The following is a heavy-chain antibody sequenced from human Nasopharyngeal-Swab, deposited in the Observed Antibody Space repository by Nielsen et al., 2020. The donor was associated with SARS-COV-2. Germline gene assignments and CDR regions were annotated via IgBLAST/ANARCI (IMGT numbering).Heavy chain of an antibody. CDR2: IYYSGST. V-gene: IGHV4-59*13. Sequence: PGKGLEWIGYIYYSGSTNYNPSLKSRVNISVDRSKTQFYLKLNSVTAADTAVYFCARDPGTLYYYYYMDVWGKGTTATVSS. J-gene: IGHJ6*03. CDR3: ARDPGTLYYYYYMDV.